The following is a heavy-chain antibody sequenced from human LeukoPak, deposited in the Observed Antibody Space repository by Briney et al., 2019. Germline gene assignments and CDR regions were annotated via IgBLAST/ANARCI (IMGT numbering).Heavy chain of an antibody. CDR2: ISGSGGST. CDR3: ARGRRGITIFGVVYYYMDV. D-gene: IGHD3-3*01. Sequence: GGSLRLSCAASGFTFSSYAMSWVRQAPGKGLEWVSAISGSGGSTYYADSVKGRFTISRDNSKNTLYLQMNSLRAEDTAVYYCARGRRGITIFGVVYYYMDVWGKGTTVTVSS. CDR1: GFTFSSYA. J-gene: IGHJ6*03. V-gene: IGHV3-23*01.